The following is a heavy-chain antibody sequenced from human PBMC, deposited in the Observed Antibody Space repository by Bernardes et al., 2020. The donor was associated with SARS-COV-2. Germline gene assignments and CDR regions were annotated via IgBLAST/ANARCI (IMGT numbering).Heavy chain of an antibody. V-gene: IGHV4-38-2*01. J-gene: IGHJ4*02. Sequence: SETLSLTCAVSGYSISSGYYWGWIRQPPGTGLEWIGSMSHSGSPSHYTPSLKSPVAMSIDTSQNQFPLKLSSVTAADTAVYYCARALPTARITIVEHWGPGILVTVSS. CDR1: GYSISSGYY. CDR3: ARALPTARITIVEH. D-gene: IGHD3-3*01. CDR2: MSHSGSP.